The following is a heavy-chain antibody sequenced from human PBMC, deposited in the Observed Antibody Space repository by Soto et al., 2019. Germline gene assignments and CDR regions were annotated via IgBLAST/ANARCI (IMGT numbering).Heavy chain of an antibody. D-gene: IGHD4-17*01. CDR3: ARDLYPGYGDNSSNY. CDR2: MNPISGNT. Sequence: QVQLVQSGAEVKKPGASVKVSCKASGYTFTSYDINWVRQATGQGLEWMGWMNPISGNTGYAQKFQGRVTMTRNTSVTTAYMELSSRRSEDRAVYYCARDLYPGYGDNSSNYWGQGTLVTVSS. CDR1: GYTFTSYD. J-gene: IGHJ4*02. V-gene: IGHV1-8*01.